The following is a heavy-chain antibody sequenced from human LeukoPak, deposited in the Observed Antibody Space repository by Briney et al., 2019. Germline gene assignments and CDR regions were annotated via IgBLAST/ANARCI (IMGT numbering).Heavy chain of an antibody. CDR3: ARVSSGYDLPDY. J-gene: IGHJ4*02. CDR2: IYYSGST. Sequence: SETLSLTCTVSGGSISSYYWSWIRQPPGKGLEWIGYIYYSGSTNYNPSLKSRVTISVDTSKNQFSLKLSSVTAADTAVYFCARVSSGYDLPDYWGQGTLVTVSS. V-gene: IGHV4-59*01. CDR1: GGSISSYY. D-gene: IGHD5-12*01.